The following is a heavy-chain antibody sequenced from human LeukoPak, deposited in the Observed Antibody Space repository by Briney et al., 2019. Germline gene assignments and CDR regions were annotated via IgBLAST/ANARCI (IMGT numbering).Heavy chain of an antibody. Sequence: GASVNVSFKSSVYTFTSYGISGVRQAPGQGLDWMGWISAYNGNTNYAHKLQGRVTMTTDTSTSTAYMELRSLRSDDTAVYYCARIRYYYDSSGYYSYYFDYWGQGTLVTVSS. CDR1: VYTFTSYG. V-gene: IGHV1-18*01. J-gene: IGHJ4*02. CDR2: ISAYNGNT. D-gene: IGHD3-22*01. CDR3: ARIRYYYDSSGYYSYYFDY.